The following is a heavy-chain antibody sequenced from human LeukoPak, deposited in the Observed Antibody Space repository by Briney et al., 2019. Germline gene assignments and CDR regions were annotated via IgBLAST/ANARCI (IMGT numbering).Heavy chain of an antibody. V-gene: IGHV1-69*13. CDR3: ARAGIAAAGTLDS. Sequence: SVKVSCKASGGTFISYAISWGRQAPGQGGEWRGGIIPIFGTAIYAQKFQGRLTITADESTSTAYLALSSLRSEDTAVYYCARAGIAAAGTLDSWGQGTLVTVSS. D-gene: IGHD6-13*01. CDR1: GGTFISYA. J-gene: IGHJ4*02. CDR2: IIPIFGTA.